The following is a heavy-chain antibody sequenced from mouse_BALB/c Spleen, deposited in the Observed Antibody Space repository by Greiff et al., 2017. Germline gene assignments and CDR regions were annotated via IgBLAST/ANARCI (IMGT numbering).Heavy chain of an antibody. V-gene: IGHV5-17*02. Sequence: VKVVESGGGLVQPGGSRKLSCAASGFTFSSFGMHWVRQAPEKGLEWVAYISSGSSTIYYADTVKGRFTISRDNPKNTLFLQMTSLRSEDTAMYYCARAGAGDYYAMDYWGQGTSVTVSS. D-gene: IGHD3-3*01. CDR3: ARAGAGDYYAMDY. J-gene: IGHJ4*01. CDR2: ISSGSSTI. CDR1: GFTFSSFG.